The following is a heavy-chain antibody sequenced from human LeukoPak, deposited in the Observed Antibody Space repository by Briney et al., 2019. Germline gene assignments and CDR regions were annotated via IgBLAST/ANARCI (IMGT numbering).Heavy chain of an antibody. V-gene: IGHV4-59*08. CDR3: ARRGGPCSGASCYSV. CDR2: IYYSGST. Sequence: SETLSLTCTVSGGSISSYYGSRVRQPPGKGLEWIGYIYYSGSTNYNPSLKSRVTISVDTSKHQFSLKLSSVTAADTAVYYCARRGGPCSGASCYSVWGQGTLVTVSS. CDR1: GGSISSYY. D-gene: IGHD2-15*01. J-gene: IGHJ4*02.